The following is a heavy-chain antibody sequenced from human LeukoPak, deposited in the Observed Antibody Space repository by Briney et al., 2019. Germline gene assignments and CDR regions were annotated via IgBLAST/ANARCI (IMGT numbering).Heavy chain of an antibody. CDR3: ARDWYCSSSICYTDRNWFDP. D-gene: IGHD2-2*02. Sequence: GGSLRLSCAASGFTFSDYYMSWIRQAPGKGLEWVSYISTTSPYTDYADSVRGRFTISRDNANNLLYLQMNSLRPEDTAVYYCARDWYCSSSICYTDRNWFDPWGQGTLVTVSS. J-gene: IGHJ5*02. V-gene: IGHV3-11*05. CDR2: ISTTSPYT. CDR1: GFTFSDYY.